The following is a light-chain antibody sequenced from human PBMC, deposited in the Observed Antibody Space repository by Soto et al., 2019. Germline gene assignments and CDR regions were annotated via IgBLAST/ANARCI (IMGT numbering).Light chain of an antibody. V-gene: IGLV1-44*01. Sequence: QSVLTQPPSASGTPGQRVTISCSGSTSNIGGSTVSWYQQFPGAAPKLLIYGNTQRPLGVPVRFSASKSDTSASLAISGLQSEDEPDYYCATWNDGVFVFEIGTKVTVL. CDR2: GNT. CDR3: ATWNDGVFV. CDR1: TSNIGGST. J-gene: IGLJ1*01.